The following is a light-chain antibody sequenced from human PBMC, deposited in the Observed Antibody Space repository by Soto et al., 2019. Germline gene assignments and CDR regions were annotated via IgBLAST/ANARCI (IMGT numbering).Light chain of an antibody. V-gene: IGKV3-15*01. J-gene: IGKJ4*01. CDR3: QQYDRWPVT. CDR1: QSVTTN. CDR2: DAS. Sequence: EVVMTQSPATLSVSPGERVTFSCRASQSVTTNVAWYQHKPGQSPRLLISDASTGASGIPPRFSGSGSGTEFTLTIDRLQYADFAVYYCQQYDRWPVTFGGGTKVEIK.